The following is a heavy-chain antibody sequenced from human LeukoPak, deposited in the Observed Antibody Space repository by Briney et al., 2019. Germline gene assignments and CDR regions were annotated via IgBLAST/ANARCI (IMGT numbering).Heavy chain of an antibody. CDR2: ISGTGDST. CDR3: AKHYSGSDYDLSDY. J-gene: IGHJ4*02. D-gene: IGHD5-12*01. Sequence: GGSLRLSCAASAFTFSTYAMSWVRQAPGKGLEWVLAISGTGDSTYYVDSVKGRFTISRDNSKNTLYLQMNSLRAEDTAVYYCAKHYSGSDYDLSDYWGQGTLVTVSS. CDR1: AFTFSTYA. V-gene: IGHV3-23*01.